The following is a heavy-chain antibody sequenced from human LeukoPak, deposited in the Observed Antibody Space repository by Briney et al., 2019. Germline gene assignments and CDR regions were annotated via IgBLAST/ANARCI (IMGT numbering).Heavy chain of an antibody. Sequence: PGGSLRLSCAASGFTFSSYNMNWVRQAPGKGLEWVSSITSSSNYIYYADSVKGRFTISRDNAKNSLYLQMNSLRDEDTTVYYCARDCWDYGSGSYCGIDYWGQGTLVTVSS. CDR1: GFTFSSYN. V-gene: IGHV3-21*03. CDR2: ITSSSNYI. J-gene: IGHJ4*02. D-gene: IGHD3-10*01. CDR3: ARDCWDYGSGSYCGIDY.